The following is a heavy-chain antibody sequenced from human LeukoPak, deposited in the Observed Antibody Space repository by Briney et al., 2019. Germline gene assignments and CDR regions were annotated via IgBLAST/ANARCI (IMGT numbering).Heavy chain of an antibody. J-gene: IGHJ3*02. V-gene: IGHV4-38-2*02. CDR3: ARDLVGVVVNAFDI. Sequence: GSLRLSCAASGFTFSSYGMHWVRQAPGKGLEWIGIYHSGSTYYNPSLKSRVTISVDTSRNQFSLKLSSVTAADTAVYYCARDLVGVVVNAFDIWGQGTMVTVSS. D-gene: IGHD2-15*01. CDR1: GFTFSSYG. CDR2: YHSGST.